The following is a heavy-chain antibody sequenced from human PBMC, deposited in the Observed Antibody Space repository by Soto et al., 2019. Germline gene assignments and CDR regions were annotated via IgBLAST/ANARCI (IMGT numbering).Heavy chain of an antibody. CDR1: GFTFSSYA. J-gene: IGHJ3*02. V-gene: IGHV3-64*01. Sequence: PGGSLRLSCAASGFTFSSYAMHWVRQAPGKGLEYVSAISSNGGSTYYANSVKGRFTISRDNSKNTLYLQMGSLRAEDMAVYYCARVFPHYAFDIWGQGTMVTVSS. CDR3: ARVFPHYAFDI. D-gene: IGHD1-26*01. CDR2: ISSNGGST.